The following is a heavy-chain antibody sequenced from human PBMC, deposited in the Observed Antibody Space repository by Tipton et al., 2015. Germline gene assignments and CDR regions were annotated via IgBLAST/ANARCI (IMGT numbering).Heavy chain of an antibody. CDR1: GGSISSGDYY. J-gene: IGHJ4*02. V-gene: IGHV4-30-4*01. CDR2: IFSSGST. CDR3: ARDPGTLEYSFHS. D-gene: IGHD3-10*01. Sequence: GLVKPSETLSLTCTVSGGSISSGDYYWSWIRQPPGKGLEWIGYIFSSGSTYYNPSLKSRVSISVDTSKNQFSLKLTSVTAADTAVYYCARDPGTLEYSFHSWGQGTLVTVSS.